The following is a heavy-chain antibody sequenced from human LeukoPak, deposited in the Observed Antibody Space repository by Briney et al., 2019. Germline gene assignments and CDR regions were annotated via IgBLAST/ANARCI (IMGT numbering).Heavy chain of an antibody. CDR2: ISSSSSYI. V-gene: IGHV3-21*01. J-gene: IGHJ6*02. D-gene: IGHD6-13*01. CDR1: GFTFSSYS. Sequence: GRSLRLSCAASGFTFSSYSMNWVRQAPGKGLEWVSSISSSSSYIYYADSVKGRFTISRDNAKNSLYLQMNSLRAEDTAVYYCARDLSSSWYSSGMDVWGQGTTVTVSS. CDR3: ARDLSSSWYSSGMDV.